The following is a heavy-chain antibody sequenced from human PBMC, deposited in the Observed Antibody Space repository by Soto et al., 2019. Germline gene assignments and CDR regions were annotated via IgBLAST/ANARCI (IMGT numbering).Heavy chain of an antibody. CDR2: IWYDGSNK. CDR3: ARDPLRSGSSHFDY. D-gene: IGHD3-10*01. CDR1: GFTFSSYG. J-gene: IGHJ4*02. Sequence: GGSLRLSCAASGFTFSSYGMHWVRQAPGKGLEWVAVIWYDGSNKYYADSVKGRFTISRDNSKNTLYLQMNSLRAEDTAVYYCARDPLRSGSSHFDYWGQGTLVTVSS. V-gene: IGHV3-33*01.